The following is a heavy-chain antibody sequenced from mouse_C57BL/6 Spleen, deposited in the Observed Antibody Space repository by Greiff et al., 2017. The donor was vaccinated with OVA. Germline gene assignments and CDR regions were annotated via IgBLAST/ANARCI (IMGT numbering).Heavy chain of an antibody. V-gene: IGHV1-26*01. J-gene: IGHJ4*01. CDR2: INPNNGGT. D-gene: IGHD1-1*01. CDR1: GYTFTDYY. CDR3: AREGDYYGSSSYYAMDD. Sequence: EVQLQQSGPELVKPGASVKISCKASGYTFTDYYMNWVKQSHGKSLEWIGDINPNNGGTSYNQKFKGKATLTVDKSSSTAYMELRSLTSEDSAVYYCAREGDYYGSSSYYAMDDWGQGTSVTVSS.